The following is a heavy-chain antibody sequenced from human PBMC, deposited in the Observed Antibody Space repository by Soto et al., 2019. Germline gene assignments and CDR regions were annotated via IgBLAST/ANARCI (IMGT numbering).Heavy chain of an antibody. CDR1: GFTFDDYA. D-gene: IGHD1-7*01. V-gene: IGHV3-9*01. CDR3: AKDRHPGTGSNWYFVL. CDR2: ISWNSGSI. Sequence: EVQLVESGGGLVQPGRSLRLSCAASGFTFDDYAMHWVRQAPGKGLEWVSGISWNSGSIGYADSVKGRFTISRDNAKNSLYLQMNSLRAEDTALYYCAKDRHPGTGSNWYFVLWGRGTLVTVSS. J-gene: IGHJ2*01.